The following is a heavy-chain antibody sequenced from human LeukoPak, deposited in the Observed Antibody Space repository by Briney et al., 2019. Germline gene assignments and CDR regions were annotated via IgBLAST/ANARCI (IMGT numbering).Heavy chain of an antibody. CDR3: ARRQVDWGSSFDY. Sequence: PGGSLRLSCAASGFTFTSYWMHWVRQAPGKGLVCVSRINGDGSSTSYADSVKGRFTISRDNAKNTLYLQMNSLRAEDTAVYYCARRQVDWGSSFDYWGQGTLVTVSS. J-gene: IGHJ4*02. CDR2: INGDGSST. CDR1: GFTFTSYW. D-gene: IGHD3/OR15-3a*01. V-gene: IGHV3-74*01.